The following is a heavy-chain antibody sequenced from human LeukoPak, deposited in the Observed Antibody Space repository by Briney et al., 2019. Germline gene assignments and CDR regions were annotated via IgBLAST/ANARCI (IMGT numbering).Heavy chain of an antibody. Sequence: GGSLRLSCAASGFTFSSHGMNWVRQAPGKGLEWVSSISSSSSYIYYADSVKGRFTISRDNAKNSLYLQMNSLRAEDTAVYYCARDSGYDYLRLGELSYFDYWGQGTLVTVSS. CDR3: ARDSGYDYLRLGELSYFDY. J-gene: IGHJ4*02. CDR2: ISSSSSYI. V-gene: IGHV3-21*01. D-gene: IGHD3-16*02. CDR1: GFTFSSHG.